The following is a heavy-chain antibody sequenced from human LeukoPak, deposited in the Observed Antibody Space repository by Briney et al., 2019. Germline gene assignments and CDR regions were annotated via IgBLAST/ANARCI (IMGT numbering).Heavy chain of an antibody. CDR3: ARDRRRITMVVDT. J-gene: IGHJ3*01. D-gene: IGHD3-22*01. CDR2: INPNSGGT. CDR1: GYTFTDYY. Sequence: ASVKVPCQASGYTFTDYYMHWVRQAPGQGLEWMGWINPNSGGTYYAQKFQGRVTMTWDRSTTSTYMELSSLRSDDTAMYFCARDRRRITMVVDTWGQGTMVTVSS. V-gene: IGHV1-2*02.